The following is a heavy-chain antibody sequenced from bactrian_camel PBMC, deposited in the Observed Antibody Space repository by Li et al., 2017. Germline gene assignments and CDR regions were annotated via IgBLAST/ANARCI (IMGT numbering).Heavy chain of an antibody. D-gene: IGHD5*01. J-gene: IGHJ4*01. CDR1: GNTGNC. Sequence: HVQLVESGGDSVQAGGSLRLSCVASGNTGNCMGWFRQASQDKEREAVAVIGSDGKTNYADSVKGRFTVSKDDAKNTLFLQMNNLKPEDTAMYYCAAADTRDCPLFSLQYNYWGQGTQVTVS. CDR2: IGSDGKT. CDR3: AAADTRDCPLFSLQYNY. V-gene: IGHV3S53*01.